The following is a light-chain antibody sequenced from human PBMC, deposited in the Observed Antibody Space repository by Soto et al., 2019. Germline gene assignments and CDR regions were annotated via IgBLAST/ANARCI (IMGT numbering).Light chain of an antibody. Sequence: QSALAQPPSASGPPGQSVTISCTGTSTDVGGHNYVSWYQQHPGKAPKLIIYEVSKRPSGVPDRFSGSKSGNTASLTVSGRQADDEADYYCSSYGGGYNFVVFGGGTKLTVL. J-gene: IGLJ2*01. CDR1: STDVGGHNY. V-gene: IGLV2-8*01. CDR3: SSYGGGYNFVV. CDR2: EVS.